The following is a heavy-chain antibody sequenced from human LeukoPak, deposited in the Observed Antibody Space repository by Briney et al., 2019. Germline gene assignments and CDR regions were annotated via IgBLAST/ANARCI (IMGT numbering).Heavy chain of an antibody. CDR2: IYYSGST. CDR3: ARDLCSGGSCYSGWFDP. CDR1: GGSISSYY. D-gene: IGHD2-15*01. Sequence: SETLSLTCTVSGGSISSYYWSWIRQPPGKGLEWIGYIYYSGSTNYNPSLKSRVTISVGTSKNQFSLKLSSVTAADTAVYYCARDLCSGGSCYSGWFDPWGQGTLVTVSS. V-gene: IGHV4-59*01. J-gene: IGHJ5*02.